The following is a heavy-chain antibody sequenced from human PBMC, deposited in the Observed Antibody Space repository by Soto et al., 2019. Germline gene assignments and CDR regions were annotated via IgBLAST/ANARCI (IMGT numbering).Heavy chain of an antibody. V-gene: IGHV1-18*01. CDR3: ARGRYGDY. CDR1: GYTFTTFG. D-gene: IGHD1-1*01. J-gene: IGHJ4*02. CDR2: ISAHNVNT. Sequence: QVHLVQSGAEVKKPGASVKVSCKASGYTFTTFGITWLRQAPEQGLDWLGWISAHNVNTNYAQKLQGRAIVTRDTSTSTAYIELRSLRSDDAAVYYWARGRYGDYWGQGALVTVSS.